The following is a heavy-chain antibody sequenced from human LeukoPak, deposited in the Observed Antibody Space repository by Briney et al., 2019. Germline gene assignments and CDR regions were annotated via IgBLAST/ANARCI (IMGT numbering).Heavy chain of an antibody. CDR2: IYYSGST. Sequence: SETLSLTCAVSGGSISSNTYYWGWIRQPPGKGLEWIGSIYYSGSTYYNPSLKSRVTISVDTSKNQFSLKLSSVTAADTAVYYCARDYQGGYGDKTVDYWGQGTLVTVSS. J-gene: IGHJ4*02. CDR3: ARDYQGGYGDKTVDY. D-gene: IGHD5-18*01. CDR1: GGSISSNTYY. V-gene: IGHV4-39*07.